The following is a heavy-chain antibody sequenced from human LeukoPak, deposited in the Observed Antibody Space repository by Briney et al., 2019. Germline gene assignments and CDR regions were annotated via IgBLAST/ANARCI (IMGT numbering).Heavy chain of an antibody. CDR3: AARGSGDAFDI. CDR2: IYHSGST. Sequence: PSETLSLTCAVSGGSISSSNWWSWVRQPPGKGLEWVGGIYHSGSTNYNPSLKSRVTISVDKSKNQFSLKLSSVTAADTAVYYCAARGSGDAFDIWGQGTMVTVSS. D-gene: IGHD3-10*01. CDR1: GGSISSSNW. J-gene: IGHJ3*02. V-gene: IGHV4-4*02.